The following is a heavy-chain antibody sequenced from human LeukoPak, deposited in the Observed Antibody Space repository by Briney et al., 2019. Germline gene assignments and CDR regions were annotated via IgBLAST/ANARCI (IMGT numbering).Heavy chain of an antibody. Sequence: GASVKVSCKASGGTFSYYAITWVRQAPGQGLEWTGIINPSGGSTSYAQKFQGRVTMTRDTSTSTVYMELSSLRSEDTAVYYCAREGPYSDSSRSRFDYWGQGTLVTVSS. J-gene: IGHJ4*02. CDR3: AREGPYSDSSRSRFDY. CDR2: INPSGGST. CDR1: GGTFSYYA. D-gene: IGHD6-6*01. V-gene: IGHV1-46*01.